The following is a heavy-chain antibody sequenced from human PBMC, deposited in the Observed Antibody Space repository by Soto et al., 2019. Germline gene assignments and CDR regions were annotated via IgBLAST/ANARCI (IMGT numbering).Heavy chain of an antibody. Sequence: SETLSLTCAVYGGSFSGYYWSWIRQPPGKGLEWIGEINHSGSTNYNPSLKSRVTISVDTSKSQFSLKLSSVTAADTAVYYCARCYSSGWYPPPRYFDYWGQGTLVTVSS. CDR3: ARCYSSGWYPPPRYFDY. D-gene: IGHD6-19*01. CDR1: GGSFSGYY. CDR2: INHSGST. J-gene: IGHJ4*02. V-gene: IGHV4-34*01.